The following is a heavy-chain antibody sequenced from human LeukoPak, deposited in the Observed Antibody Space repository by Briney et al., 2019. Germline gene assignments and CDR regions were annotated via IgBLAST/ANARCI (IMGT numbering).Heavy chain of an antibody. V-gene: IGHV3-7*03. J-gene: IGHJ4*02. Sequence: GGSLRLSCAASGFTFSSYWMSWVRQAPGKGLEWVANIKQDGSEKYYVDSVKGRFTISRDNAKNSLYLQMNSLRAEDTAVYYCARDLLYSWLNYFDYWGQGTLVTGSS. CDR1: GFTFSSYW. D-gene: IGHD5-12*01. CDR3: ARDLLYSWLNYFDY. CDR2: IKQDGSEK.